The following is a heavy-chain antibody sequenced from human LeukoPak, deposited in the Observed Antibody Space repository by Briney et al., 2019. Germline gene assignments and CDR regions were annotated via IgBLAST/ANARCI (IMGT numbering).Heavy chain of an antibody. CDR3: AREKVSSSSWAYYYYMDV. D-gene: IGHD6-13*01. Sequence: GASVTVSCKASGYTFTSYYMHWVRQAPGQGLEWMGIINPSGGSTSYAQKFQGRVTMTRDMSTSTVYMELSSLRSEDTAVYYCAREKVSSSSWAYYYYMDVWGKGTTVTVSS. CDR1: GYTFTSYY. V-gene: IGHV1-46*01. CDR2: INPSGGST. J-gene: IGHJ6*03.